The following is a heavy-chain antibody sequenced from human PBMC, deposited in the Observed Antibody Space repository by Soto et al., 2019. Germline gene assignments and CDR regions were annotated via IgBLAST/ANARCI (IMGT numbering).Heavy chain of an antibody. Sequence: EVQLLESGGGLVQPGRSLRLSCVASGFTFSSYAMSWVRQAPGGGLEWVSGISGSAGSTYYADSVKGRFTISRDNSKNTLYLQINSLKAYDTAVYYCAKGGVGVDTSADVWGQGTTVTVSS. D-gene: IGHD5-18*01. CDR3: AKGGVGVDTSADV. CDR1: GFTFSSYA. CDR2: ISGSAGST. V-gene: IGHV3-23*01. J-gene: IGHJ6*02.